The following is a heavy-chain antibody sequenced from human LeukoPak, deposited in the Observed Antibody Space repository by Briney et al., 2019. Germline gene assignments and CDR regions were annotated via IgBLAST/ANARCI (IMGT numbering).Heavy chain of an antibody. J-gene: IGHJ4*02. CDR1: GGTFSSYA. CDR3: ARVAAESSGY. Sequence: SVKVSCKASGGTFSSYAISWVRQAPGQGLEWMGRIIPILGIANYAQKFQGRVTTTADKSTSTAYMELSSLRSEDTAVYYCARVAAESSGYWGQGTLVTVSS. CDR2: IIPILGIA. D-gene: IGHD6-13*01. V-gene: IGHV1-69*04.